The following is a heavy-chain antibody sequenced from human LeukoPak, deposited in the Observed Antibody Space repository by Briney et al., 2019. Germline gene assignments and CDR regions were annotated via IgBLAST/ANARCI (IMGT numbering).Heavy chain of an antibody. Sequence: ASVKVSCKASGGTFSSYAISWVRQAPGQGLEWMGGIIPIFGTANYAQKFQGRVTITADESTSTAYMELSSLRSEDTAVYYCARGGTTGTTGLFYYMDVWGKGTTVTVSS. D-gene: IGHD1-1*01. CDR3: ARGGTTGTTGLFYYMDV. CDR2: IIPIFGTA. V-gene: IGHV1-69*13. J-gene: IGHJ6*03. CDR1: GGTFSSYA.